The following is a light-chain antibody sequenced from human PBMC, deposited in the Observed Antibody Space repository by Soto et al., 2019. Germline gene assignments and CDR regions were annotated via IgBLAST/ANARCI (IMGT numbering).Light chain of an antibody. V-gene: IGLV2-18*02. CDR1: SSDIGSYNR. J-gene: IGLJ1*01. CDR3: FSYAGDSVYV. CDR2: EVN. Sequence: QSVLTQPPSVSGSPGQSVTISCTGISSDIGSYNRVSWYQQPPGTAPKLMIYEVNNRPSGVPDRFSGSTSGNTASLTISGLQAEDEADYYCFSYAGDSVYVFGTGTKV.